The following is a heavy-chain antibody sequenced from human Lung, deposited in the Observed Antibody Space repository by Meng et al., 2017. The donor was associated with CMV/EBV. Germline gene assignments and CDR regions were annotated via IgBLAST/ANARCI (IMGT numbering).Heavy chain of an antibody. J-gene: IGHJ3*02. CDR2: INPNSGGT. CDR3: ARRQWDLRNALDI. V-gene: IGHV1-2*02. CDR1: GYTFTGYY. Sequence: ASVKVSXKASGYTFTGYYIHWVRQAPGQGLEWMGSINPNSGGTKYAQKFQGRVTLTRDTSISTVYMELSRLKTDDTAVYYCARRQWDLRNALDIWGQGTKVXVS. D-gene: IGHD1-26*01.